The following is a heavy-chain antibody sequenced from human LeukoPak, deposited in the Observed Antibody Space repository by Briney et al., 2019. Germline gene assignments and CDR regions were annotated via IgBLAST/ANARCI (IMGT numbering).Heavy chain of an antibody. V-gene: IGHV3-21*04. CDR2: ISSSSSYI. CDR3: ARSIAARPGGYYYFDY. Sequence: GGSLRLSCAASGFTFSSYSMNWVRQAPGEGLEWVSSISSSSSYIYYADSVKGRFTISRDNAKNSLYLQMNSLRAEDTALYYCARSIAARPGGYYYFDYWGQGTLVTVSS. D-gene: IGHD6-6*01. J-gene: IGHJ4*02. CDR1: GFTFSSYS.